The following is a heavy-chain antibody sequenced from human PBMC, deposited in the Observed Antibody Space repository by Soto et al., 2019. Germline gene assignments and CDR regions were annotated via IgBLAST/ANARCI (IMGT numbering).Heavy chain of an antibody. J-gene: IGHJ6*01. CDR3: ASGDRYSYGWYYYGMDV. V-gene: IGHV4-34*01. Sequence: LRCTVVYGNSRGYYWSLILPHQGKGLEWIGEINRSGSTNYNASLKSRVTISVDTSKNQFFLKLSSVTAADTAVYYCASGDRYSYGWYYYGMDVWGHGTTVTVS. CDR2: INRSGST. CDR1: YGNSRGYY. D-gene: IGHD5-18*01.